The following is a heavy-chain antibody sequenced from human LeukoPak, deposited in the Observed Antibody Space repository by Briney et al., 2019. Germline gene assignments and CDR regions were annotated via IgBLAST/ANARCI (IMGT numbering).Heavy chain of an antibody. CDR1: GGSFNGYY. Sequence: PSETLSLTCAVYGGSFNGYYWSWIRQPPGKGLEWIGEINHSGSTNYNPSLKSRVTISVDTSKNQFSLKLSSVTAADTAVYYCARAIVWFGELLYGFDYWGQGTLVTVSS. CDR3: ARAIVWFGELLYGFDY. J-gene: IGHJ4*02. V-gene: IGHV4-34*01. CDR2: INHSGST. D-gene: IGHD3-10*01.